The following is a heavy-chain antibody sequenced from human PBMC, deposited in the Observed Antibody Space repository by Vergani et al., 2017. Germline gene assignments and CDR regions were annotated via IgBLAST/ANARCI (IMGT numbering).Heavy chain of an antibody. D-gene: IGHD6-25*01. CDR1: GGSISSGGYY. Sequence: QVQLQESGPGVVKPSQTLSLTCTVSGGSISSGGYYWSWIRPHPGKGLEWIGYIYYSGTTYDNPSLRSRLTISVDTSQDQFSLKLRSVTAADTAVYYCARVGTQVPATSHFYYMDVWGKGTTVVVSS. CDR3: ARVGTQVPATSHFYYMDV. CDR2: IYYSGTT. V-gene: IGHV4-31*03. J-gene: IGHJ6*03.